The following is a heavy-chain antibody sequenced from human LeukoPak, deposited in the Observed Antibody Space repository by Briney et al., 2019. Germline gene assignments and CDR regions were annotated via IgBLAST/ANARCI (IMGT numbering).Heavy chain of an antibody. CDR2: ISSNGGST. V-gene: IGHV3-64*01. CDR3: ARESTPLRGAFDP. CDR1: GFSFSSYA. D-gene: IGHD5-24*01. J-gene: IGHJ5*02. Sequence: PGGSLRLSCAASGFSFSSYAMHWVRQAPGKGLEYVSAISSNGGSTYYANSVKGRFTISRDNSKNTLYLQMNSLRAEDTAVYYCARESTPLRGAFDPWGPGTLVTVSS.